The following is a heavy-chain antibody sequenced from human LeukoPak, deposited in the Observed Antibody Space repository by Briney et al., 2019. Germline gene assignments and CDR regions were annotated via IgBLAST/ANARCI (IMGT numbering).Heavy chain of an antibody. J-gene: IGHJ4*02. CDR3: AREGGMIVVHDYFDY. CDR2: INPSGGST. D-gene: IGHD3-22*01. V-gene: IGHV1-46*01. CDR1: GYTFTSYY. Sequence: ASVKVSCKASGYTFTSYYMHWVRQAPGQGLEWMEIINPSGGSTSYAQKFQGRVTMTRDTSTSTVYMELSSLRSEDTAVYYCAREGGMIVVHDYFDYWGQGTLVTVSS.